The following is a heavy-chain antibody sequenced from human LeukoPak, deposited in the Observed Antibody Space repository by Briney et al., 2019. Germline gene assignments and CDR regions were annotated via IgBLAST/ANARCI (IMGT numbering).Heavy chain of an antibody. CDR3: ARDYLDWYFDL. J-gene: IGHJ2*01. CDR1: GFTFSSYG. V-gene: IGHV3-33*01. Sequence: PGGSLRLSCAASGFTFSSYGMHWARQAPGKGLEWVAVIWYDGSNKYYADSVKGRFTISRDNSKNTLYLQMNSLRAEDTAVYYCARDYLDWYFDLWGRGTLVTVSS. CDR2: IWYDGSNK.